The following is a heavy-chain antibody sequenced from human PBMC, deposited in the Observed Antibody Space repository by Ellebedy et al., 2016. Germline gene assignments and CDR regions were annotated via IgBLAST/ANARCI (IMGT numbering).Heavy chain of an antibody. Sequence: SETLSLTCTVSGGSISSSPYFWGWIRQPPGKGLEWIGSIFHTGSTDYNASLRSRLTVSVDTSKNQFSLKLTSVTAADTAVYYCVRQGSGYRFDYWGQGALVTVSS. D-gene: IGHD3-3*01. CDR2: IFHTGST. CDR3: VRQGSGYRFDY. J-gene: IGHJ4*02. V-gene: IGHV4-39*01. CDR1: GGSISSSPYF.